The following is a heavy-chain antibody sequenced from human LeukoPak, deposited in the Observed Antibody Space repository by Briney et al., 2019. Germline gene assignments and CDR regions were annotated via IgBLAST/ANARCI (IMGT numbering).Heavy chain of an antibody. Sequence: GDPLKISCQASGYSFTSYWIGWARQIPGKGLEWMGIIYPGDSDTRYSPSFQGQVTISADKSISTAYLQWSSLKASDTAMYYCARITTYCSGGSCCSADYWGQGTLVTVSS. V-gene: IGHV5-51*01. D-gene: IGHD2-15*01. CDR1: GYSFTSYW. CDR3: ARITTYCSGGSCCSADY. CDR2: IYPGDSDT. J-gene: IGHJ4*02.